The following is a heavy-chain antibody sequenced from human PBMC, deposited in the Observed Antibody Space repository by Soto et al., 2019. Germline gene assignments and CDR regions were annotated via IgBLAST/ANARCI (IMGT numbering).Heavy chain of an antibody. CDR1: GFTFGTYS. CDR2: ISYEGSNT. V-gene: IGHV3-30-3*01. Sequence: HPVGSLRLSCVASGFTFGTYSIHWVRLAPGKGLQWVALISYEGSNTYYADSVKGRFTVSRDNSKNTLYLQMNSLRPEDTGVYYCARVTPGNNLYYFYGLDVWGQGTSVTVSS. D-gene: IGHD1-1*01. J-gene: IGHJ6*02. CDR3: ARVTPGNNLYYFYGLDV.